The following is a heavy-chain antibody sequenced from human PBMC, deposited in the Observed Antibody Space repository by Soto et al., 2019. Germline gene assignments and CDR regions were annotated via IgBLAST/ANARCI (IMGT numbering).Heavy chain of an antibody. D-gene: IGHD6-13*01. V-gene: IGHV3-23*01. CDR1: GFAFSGYA. CDR3: AKGSAGGRPYYFDS. Sequence: GGSLRLSCTASGFAFSGYAMSWVRQSPGKGLEWVSAITATGDDTYNTDSVKGRFTISRDNTKNTLYLQMNSLRAEDTAIFYCAKGSAGGRPYYFDSWGQGTLVTVSS. J-gene: IGHJ4*02. CDR2: ITATGDDT.